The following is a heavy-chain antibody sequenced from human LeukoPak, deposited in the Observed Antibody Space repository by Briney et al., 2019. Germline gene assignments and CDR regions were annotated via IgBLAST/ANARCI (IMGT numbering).Heavy chain of an antibody. J-gene: IGHJ5*02. V-gene: IGHV4-4*07. CDR1: GGSIDNYS. Sequence: PETLSLTCSVSGGSIDNYSWTWIRQPAGKGLEWIGHISTRGSTDYNPSLKSRVTMSIDTSKNQFSLKMRSVTAADTALYYCARDRMWGEFAPWGQGTLVTVSS. CDR2: ISTRGST. CDR3: ARDRMWGEFAP. D-gene: IGHD3-10*02.